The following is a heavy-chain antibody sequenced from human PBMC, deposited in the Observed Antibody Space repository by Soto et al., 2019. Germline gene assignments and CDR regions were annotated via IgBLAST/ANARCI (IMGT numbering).Heavy chain of an antibody. CDR2: ISAYNGNT. Sequence: ASVKVSCKASGYTFTSYGISWVLQAPGQGLEWMGWISAYNGNTNYAQKLQGRVTMTTDTSTSTAYMELRSLRSDDTAVYYCARDGMVVAARNWFDPWGQGTLVTVSS. CDR1: GYTFTSYG. CDR3: ARDGMVVAARNWFDP. D-gene: IGHD2-15*01. V-gene: IGHV1-18*01. J-gene: IGHJ5*02.